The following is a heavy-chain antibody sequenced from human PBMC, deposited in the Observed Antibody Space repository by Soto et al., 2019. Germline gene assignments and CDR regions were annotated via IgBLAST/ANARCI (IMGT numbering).Heavy chain of an antibody. CDR1: GGTFSSYA. Sequence: ASVKVSCTASGGTFSSYAISWVRQAPGQGLEWMGGIIPIFGTANYAQKFQGRVTITADESTSTAYMELSSLRSEDTAVYYCAREPASGSSPYYYYYGMDVWGQGTTVTVSS. D-gene: IGHD1-26*01. V-gene: IGHV1-69*13. CDR3: AREPASGSSPYYYYYGMDV. J-gene: IGHJ6*02. CDR2: IIPIFGTA.